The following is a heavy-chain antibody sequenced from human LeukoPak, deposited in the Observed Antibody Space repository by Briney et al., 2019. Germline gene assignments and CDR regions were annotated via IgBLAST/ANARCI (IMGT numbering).Heavy chain of an antibody. CDR3: ARLGATYAFDI. D-gene: IGHD1-26*01. CDR1: GFTFSSYG. Sequence: GGSLRLSCAASGFTFSSYGMHWVRQAPGKGLEWVAFIQSGGSDQYYADSVKGRLSISRDNSKNTLYLQMNSLRAEDTAVYYCARLGATYAFDIWGQGTMVTVSS. V-gene: IGHV3-30*02. CDR2: IQSGGSDQ. J-gene: IGHJ3*02.